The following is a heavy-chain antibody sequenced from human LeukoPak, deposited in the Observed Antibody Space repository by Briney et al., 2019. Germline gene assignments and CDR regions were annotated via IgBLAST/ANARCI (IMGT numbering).Heavy chain of an antibody. CDR1: GFTVSSNY. J-gene: IGHJ4*02. D-gene: IGHD4-11*01. CDR2: IYSGGST. CDR3: ARQTTVTTFDY. Sequence: GGSLRLSCAASGFTVSSNYMSWVRQAPGKGLEWVSVIYSGGSTYYADSVKGRFTISRDNSKNTLYLQMNSLRAEDTAVYYCARQTTVTTFDYWGQGTLVTVPS. V-gene: IGHV3-53*01.